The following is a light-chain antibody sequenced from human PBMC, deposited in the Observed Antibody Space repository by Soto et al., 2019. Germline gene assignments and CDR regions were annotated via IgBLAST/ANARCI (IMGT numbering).Light chain of an antibody. CDR1: QRISGY. CDR3: QQYGSSRT. V-gene: IGKV3-20*01. Sequence: EIVLTQSPGTLSLSPGGRATLSCRASQRISGYLAWYQQKPGQAPRLLIYGASSRATGIPDRFSGSGSGTDFTLTISRLGPEDFAVYYCQQYGSSRTFGQGTKVDIK. CDR2: GAS. J-gene: IGKJ1*01.